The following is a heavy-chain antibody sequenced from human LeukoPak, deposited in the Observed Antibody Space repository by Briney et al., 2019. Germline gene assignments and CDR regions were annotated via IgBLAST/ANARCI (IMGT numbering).Heavy chain of an antibody. V-gene: IGHV3-23*01. D-gene: IGHD3-16*02. Sequence: GGSVRLSCAASGFTFSSYAMSWVRQAPGKGLEWVSVISGSGGSTYYRDSVKGRFTISRDNSKNTLYLQMNSLRAEDTAVYYCAKSLEDYVWGSYRYHYDYWGQGTLVTVSS. CDR1: GFTFSSYA. CDR2: ISGSGGST. J-gene: IGHJ4*02. CDR3: AKSLEDYVWGSYRYHYDY.